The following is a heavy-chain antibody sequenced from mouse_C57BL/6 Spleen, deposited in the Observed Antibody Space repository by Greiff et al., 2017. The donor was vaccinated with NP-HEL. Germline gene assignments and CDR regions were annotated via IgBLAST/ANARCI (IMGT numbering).Heavy chain of an antibody. J-gene: IGHJ2*01. V-gene: IGHV1-81*01. Sequence: QVQLQQSGAELARPGASVKLSCKASGYTFTSYGISWVKQRTGQGLEWIGEIYPRSGNTYYTEKFKGKATLTADKSSSTAYMELRSLTSEDSAVYFCARFGQLGRGYYFDYWGQGTTLTVSS. CDR3: ARFGQLGRGYYFDY. CDR1: GYTFTSYG. D-gene: IGHD4-1*02. CDR2: IYPRSGNT.